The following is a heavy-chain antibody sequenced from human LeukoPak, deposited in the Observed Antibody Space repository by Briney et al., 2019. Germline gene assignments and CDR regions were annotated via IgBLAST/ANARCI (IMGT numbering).Heavy chain of an antibody. CDR1: GFVFSSFG. V-gene: IGHV3-30*02. CDR2: IRYDGSTQ. CDR3: AKEGEITIIGVASGESIDV. D-gene: IGHD3-3*01. Sequence: GGSPRLSCAASGFVFSSFGMHWVRQAPGKGLEWVAFIRYDGSTQYYADSVKGRFTISRDNSKNTLYLQLNSLRAEDTAVYYCAKEGEITIIGVASGESIDVWGKGTTVTVSS. J-gene: IGHJ6*04.